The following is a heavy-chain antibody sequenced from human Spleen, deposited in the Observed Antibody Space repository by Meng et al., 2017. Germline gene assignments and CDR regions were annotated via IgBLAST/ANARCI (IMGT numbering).Heavy chain of an antibody. CDR1: GGSISTSGYY. V-gene: IGHV4-39*01. D-gene: IGHD6-19*01. J-gene: IGHJ5*02. CDR2: IGHSGFT. Sequence: QPQLQESGPGLVKPSEALSRTCSVSGGSISTSGYYWGWFRQSPGKGLEWIGSIGHSGFTYYTPSLKSRVAVSLDTSKSQFSLMLTSVTAADTAVYYCVRSSAWVRTGFDPWGQGTLVTVSS. CDR3: VRSSAWVRTGFDP.